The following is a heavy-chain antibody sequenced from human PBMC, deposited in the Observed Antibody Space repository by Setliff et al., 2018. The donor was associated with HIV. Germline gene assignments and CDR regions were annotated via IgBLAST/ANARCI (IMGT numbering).Heavy chain of an antibody. CDR3: ARDATRGGDMDV. CDR2: IKQDGSEK. Sequence: PGGSLRLSCAASGFSFRRYWMRGVRQAPGKGLEGVANIKQDGSEKYYVDSVSGRFTISRDNAKNSLYLQMNSLSAEDTAVYYCARDATRGGDMDVWAKGTTVTVSS. D-gene: IGHD2-15*01. V-gene: IGHV3-7*01. J-gene: IGHJ6*03. CDR1: GFSFRRYW.